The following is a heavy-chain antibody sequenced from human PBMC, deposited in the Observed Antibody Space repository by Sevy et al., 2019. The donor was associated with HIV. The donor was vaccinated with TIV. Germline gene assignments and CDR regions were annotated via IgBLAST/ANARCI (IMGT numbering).Heavy chain of an antibody. CDR1: GYNLNNYY. D-gene: IGHD3-22*01. CDR2: INPSGGST. Sequence: ASVKVSCKASGYNLNNYYMHWVRQAPGQGLEWMGLINPSGGSTSYAQKFQGRVTMTRDTSTSTLHMELSSLRSEDTAVYYCGRVYYYDYSGPGYWGQGTLVTVSS. J-gene: IGHJ4*02. V-gene: IGHV1-46*02. CDR3: GRVYYYDYSGPGY.